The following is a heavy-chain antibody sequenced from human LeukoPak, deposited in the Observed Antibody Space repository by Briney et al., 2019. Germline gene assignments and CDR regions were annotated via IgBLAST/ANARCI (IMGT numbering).Heavy chain of an antibody. CDR3: ARDPGYFDWLFHPYYFDY. D-gene: IGHD3-9*01. CDR1: GFTFSSYS. Sequence: PGGSLRLSCAASGFTFSSYSMNWVRQAPGKGLEWVSSISSSSSYIYYADSVKGRFTISRDNAKNSLYLQMNSLRAEDTAVYYCARDPGYFDWLFHPYYFDYWGQGTLVTVSS. V-gene: IGHV3-21*01. CDR2: ISSSSSYI. J-gene: IGHJ4*02.